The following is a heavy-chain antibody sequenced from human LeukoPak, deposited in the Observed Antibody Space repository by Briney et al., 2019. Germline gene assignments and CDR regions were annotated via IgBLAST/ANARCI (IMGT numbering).Heavy chain of an antibody. CDR2: INHSGST. J-gene: IGHJ4*02. CDR1: GDSISSSSYY. Sequence: PSETLSLXCTVSGDSISSSSYYWSWIRQPPGKGLEWIGEINHSGSTNYNPSLKSRVTISVDTSKNQFSLKLSSVTAADTAVYYCVGGYCSSTSCYAFDYWGQGTLVTVSS. V-gene: IGHV4-39*07. CDR3: VGGYCSSTSCYAFDY. D-gene: IGHD2-2*01.